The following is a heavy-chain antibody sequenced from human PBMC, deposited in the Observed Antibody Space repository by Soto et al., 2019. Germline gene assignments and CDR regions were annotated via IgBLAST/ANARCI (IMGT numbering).Heavy chain of an antibody. CDR3: AKDTRGSSSQFLDY. CDR2: FGSGDTT. CDR1: GFTLSTSA. V-gene: IGHV3-23*01. J-gene: IGHJ4*02. Sequence: EVQLLESGGGLVKPGGSLRLSCAASGFTLSTSAMTWVRQAPGRGLEWVSGFGSGDTTYYADSVKGRFTISRDNSKSTLYLHMNSLRAEDTAIYYCAKDTRGSSSQFLDYWGQGTLVTVSS. D-gene: IGHD6-6*01.